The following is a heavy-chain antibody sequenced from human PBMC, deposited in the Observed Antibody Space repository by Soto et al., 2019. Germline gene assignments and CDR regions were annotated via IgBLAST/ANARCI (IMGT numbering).Heavy chain of an antibody. Sequence: ASVKVSCKASGGTFSSYAISWVRQAPGQGLEWMGGIIPIFGTANYAQKFQGRVTITADKSTSTAYMELSSLRSEDTAVYYCARALVRSAPNPGNNRCDTWRQGTRVRVSS. J-gene: IGHJ5*01. D-gene: IGHD2-2*01. CDR2: IIPIFGTA. CDR3: ARALVRSAPNPGNNRCDT. V-gene: IGHV1-69*06. CDR1: GGTFSSYA.